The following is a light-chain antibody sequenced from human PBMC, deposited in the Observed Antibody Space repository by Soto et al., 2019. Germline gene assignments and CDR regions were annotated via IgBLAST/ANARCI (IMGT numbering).Light chain of an antibody. Sequence: DIQMTQSPSTLSASVGDRVTITCRASQSISSWLAWFQQKPGKAPKLLIYKASSLESGVPSRFSGSGSGTDFTLTISRLQPDDFATYYCQQYNIYPWTFGQGTKVDIK. V-gene: IGKV1-5*03. J-gene: IGKJ1*01. CDR1: QSISSW. CDR3: QQYNIYPWT. CDR2: KAS.